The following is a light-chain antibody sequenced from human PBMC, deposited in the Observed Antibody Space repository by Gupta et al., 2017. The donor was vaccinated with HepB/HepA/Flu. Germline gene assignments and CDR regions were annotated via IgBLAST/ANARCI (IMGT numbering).Light chain of an antibody. CDR1: SSNIGNND. Sequence: SVLTQPPSVSAAPRQRVTISCSGSSSNIGNNDVNWYQQLPGKAPKLLIYYDDLLPSGVSDRFSGSKSGTSASVAISGLQSEDEADYYCAAWDDSMNGWVFGGGTKLTVL. CDR3: AAWDDSMNGWV. J-gene: IGLJ3*02. V-gene: IGLV1-36*01. CDR2: YDD.